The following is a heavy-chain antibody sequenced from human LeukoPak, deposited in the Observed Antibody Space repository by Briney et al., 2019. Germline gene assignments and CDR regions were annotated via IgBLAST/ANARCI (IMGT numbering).Heavy chain of an antibody. CDR1: GFTFSSYA. V-gene: IGHV3-23*01. Sequence: PGGSLRLSCAASGFTFSSYAMSWVRQAPGKGLEWVSAISGSGGSTYYADSVKGRFTISRDNSKNTLYLQMNSLRAEDTAVYYCAFSYNWNEYYYGMDVWGQGTTVTVSS. CDR2: ISGSGGST. CDR3: AFSYNWNEYYYGMDV. J-gene: IGHJ6*02. D-gene: IGHD1-1*01.